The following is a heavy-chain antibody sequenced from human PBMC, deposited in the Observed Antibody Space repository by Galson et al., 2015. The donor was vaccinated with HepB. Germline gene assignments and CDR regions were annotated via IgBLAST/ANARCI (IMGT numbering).Heavy chain of an antibody. CDR2: ISWNSGTI. CDR3: AKDIQGGDSFWYFDV. V-gene: IGHV3-9*01. Sequence: SLRLSCAASGFSFEDYAMHWVRQAPGKGLEWVSGISWNSGTIGYADSVKGRFTISRDNAKNSLCLQMSGLRAADTALYFCAKDIQGGDSFWYFDVWGLGTLVTVYS. D-gene: IGHD2-21*02. J-gene: IGHJ2*01. CDR1: GFSFEDYA.